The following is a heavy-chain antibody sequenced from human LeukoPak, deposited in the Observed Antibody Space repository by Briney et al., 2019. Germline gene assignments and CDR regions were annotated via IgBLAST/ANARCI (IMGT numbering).Heavy chain of an antibody. CDR1: GFTFSSYA. Sequence: GGSLKLSCAASGFTFSSYAMHWVRQAPGKGLEWVAVISYDGSNKYYADSVKGRFTISRDNSKNTLYLQMNSLRAEDTAVYYCARDITMVRGVLDYWGQGTLVTVSS. V-gene: IGHV3-30*04. J-gene: IGHJ4*02. D-gene: IGHD3-10*01. CDR2: ISYDGSNK. CDR3: ARDITMVRGVLDY.